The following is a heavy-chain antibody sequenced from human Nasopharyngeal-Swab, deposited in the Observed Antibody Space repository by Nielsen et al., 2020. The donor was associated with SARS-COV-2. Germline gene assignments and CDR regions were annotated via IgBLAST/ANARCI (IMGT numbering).Heavy chain of an antibody. CDR2: ISAYNGNT. V-gene: IGHV1-18*01. J-gene: IGHJ4*02. CDR3: ARVGYDILTGYPPDDFDY. CDR1: GYTFTIYG. D-gene: IGHD3-9*01. Sequence: ASVKVSCKASGYTFTIYGITWVRQAPGQGLEWMGWISAYNGNTNYAQKLQGRVTMTTDTSTSTAYMELRSLRSDDTAVYYCARVGYDILTGYPPDDFDYWGQGTLVTVSS.